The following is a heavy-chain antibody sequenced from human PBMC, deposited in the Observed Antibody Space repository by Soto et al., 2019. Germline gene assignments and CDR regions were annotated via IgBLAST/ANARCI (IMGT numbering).Heavy chain of an antibody. CDR2: IYYSGST. CDR3: ARETYYYDSNDYYYGMDV. V-gene: IGHV4-31*03. Sequence: SETLSLTCTVSGGSIISGGYCLICIRQQPWKGLELIGYIYYSGSTYYNPSLKSRVTISVDTSKNQFSLKLSSVTAADTAVYYCARETYYYDSNDYYYGMDVWGQGTTVTVSS. CDR1: GGSIISGGYC. D-gene: IGHD3-22*01. J-gene: IGHJ6*02.